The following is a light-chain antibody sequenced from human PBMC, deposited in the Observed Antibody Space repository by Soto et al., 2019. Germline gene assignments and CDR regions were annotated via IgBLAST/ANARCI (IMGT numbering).Light chain of an antibody. CDR1: QRVVSNY. CDR3: QQYGNSPLIT. J-gene: IGKJ5*01. Sequence: EIVLTQSPGTLSLSPGERATLSCRASQRVVSNYLVWYQQKPGQAPRLLIYGASSRATGIPDRFSGSGSGTVFTLTISRLEPEDFAVYYCQQYGNSPLITFGQGTRLEI. V-gene: IGKV3-20*01. CDR2: GAS.